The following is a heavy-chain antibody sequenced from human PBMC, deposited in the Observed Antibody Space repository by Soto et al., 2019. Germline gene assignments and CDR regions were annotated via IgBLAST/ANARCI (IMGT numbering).Heavy chain of an antibody. V-gene: IGHV4-39*01. CDR3: AIIWGSYRYIDY. D-gene: IGHD3-16*02. J-gene: IGHJ4*02. Sequence: SETLSLTCTVSGGSISGSTYYWGWIRQPPGKGLEWIGSFYYSGTTHYNPSLKSRVTISADTSKNQFSLNLSSVTAADTAVYYCAIIWGSYRYIDYRGPGVLVTVSS. CDR1: GGSISGSTYY. CDR2: FYYSGTT.